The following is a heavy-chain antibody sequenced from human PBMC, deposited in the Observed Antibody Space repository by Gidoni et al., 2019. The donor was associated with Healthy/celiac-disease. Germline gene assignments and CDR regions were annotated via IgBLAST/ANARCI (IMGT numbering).Heavy chain of an antibody. D-gene: IGHD3-16*01. CDR2: IYYSGST. CDR1: GGSISSYY. V-gene: IGHV4-59*01. Sequence: VQLQESGPGLVTPSEALSLTRTVSGGSISSYYWSWIRQPPGKGLEWIAYIYYSGSTNYNPPPKSRVTISVDTSKNQHSRKLSSVTAADTAVYYCARGGVTLHVMDVWGKGTTVTVSS. CDR3: ARGGVTLHVMDV. J-gene: IGHJ6*04.